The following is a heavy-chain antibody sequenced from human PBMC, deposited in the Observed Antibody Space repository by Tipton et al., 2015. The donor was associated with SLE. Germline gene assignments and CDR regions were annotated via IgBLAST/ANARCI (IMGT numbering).Heavy chain of an antibody. D-gene: IGHD3-10*01. J-gene: IGHJ3*02. V-gene: IGHV3-48*02. CDR1: GFTFRNHA. Sequence: SLRLSCAASGFTFRNHAMNWVRQAPGKGLQWVSHIPSSSTIIYLADSVKGRFTVSRDNAKNSLDLQMNSLRDDDSAVYYCARSLGDAYPAFDIWGQGTRVTVSS. CDR3: ARSLGDAYPAFDI. CDR2: IPSSSTII.